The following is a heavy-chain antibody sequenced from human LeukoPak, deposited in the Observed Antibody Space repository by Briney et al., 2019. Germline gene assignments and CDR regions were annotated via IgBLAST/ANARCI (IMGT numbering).Heavy chain of an antibody. Sequence: ASVKVSCKASGYTFTGYYMHWVRQAPGQGLEWMGWINPNSGGTNYAQKFQGRVTMTRDTSITTAYMELSRLRSDDTAVYYCARASWFGELSDAFNIWGQGTMVTVSS. V-gene: IGHV1-2*02. CDR1: GYTFTGYY. CDR3: ARASWFGELSDAFNI. D-gene: IGHD3-10*01. J-gene: IGHJ3*02. CDR2: INPNSGGT.